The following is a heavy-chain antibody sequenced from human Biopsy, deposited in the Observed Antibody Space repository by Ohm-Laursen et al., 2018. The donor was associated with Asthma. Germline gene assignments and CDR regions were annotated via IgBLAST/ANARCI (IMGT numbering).Heavy chain of an antibody. CDR1: GYSLTDLS. CDR3: ARCQVGYSSGWSLLLKKIYYSGMDV. Sequence: SSVKVSCKISGYSLTDLSMHWVRQAPGQGLEWLGGIMTVFGTKNYAQKFQGRVTITADESTSTAYMEVTSLRSEDTAIYYCARCQVGYSSGWSLLLKKIYYSGMDVWGQGTAVTVSS. D-gene: IGHD6-19*01. V-gene: IGHV1-69*01. CDR2: IMTVFGTK. J-gene: IGHJ6*02.